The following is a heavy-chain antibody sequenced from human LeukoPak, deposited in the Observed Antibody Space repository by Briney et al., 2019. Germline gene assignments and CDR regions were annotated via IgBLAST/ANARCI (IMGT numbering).Heavy chain of an antibody. D-gene: IGHD3-22*01. J-gene: IGHJ4*02. CDR2: ISYDGSNK. V-gene: IGHV3-30-3*01. Sequence: GGSLKHSCAASGFTFSSYAMHWVRQAPGKGLEWVAVISYDGSNKYYADSVKGRFTISRDNSKNTLYLQMNSLRAEDTAVYYCARDGPREIAGYYDSSGPFDYWGQGTLVTVSS. CDR3: ARDGPREIAGYYDSSGPFDY. CDR1: GFTFSSYA.